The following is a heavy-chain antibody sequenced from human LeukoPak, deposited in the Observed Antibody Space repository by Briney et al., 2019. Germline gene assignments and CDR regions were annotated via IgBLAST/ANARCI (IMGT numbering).Heavy chain of an antibody. CDR2: INPNSGGT. CDR3: ARGFTMVRGVTYYYYYMDV. V-gene: IGHV1-2*02. D-gene: IGHD3-10*01. CDR1: GYTFTGYY. J-gene: IGHJ6*03. Sequence: ASVKVSCKASGYTFTGYYMHWVRQAPGQGHEWMGWINPNSGGTNYAQKFQGRVTMTRDTSISTAYMELSRLRSDDTAVYYCARGFTMVRGVTYYYYYMDVWGKGTTVTISS.